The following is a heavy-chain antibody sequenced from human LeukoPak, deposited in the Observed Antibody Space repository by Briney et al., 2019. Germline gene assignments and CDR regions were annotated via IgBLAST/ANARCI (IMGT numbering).Heavy chain of an antibody. V-gene: IGHV3-30-3*02. CDR1: GFTFSSYA. Sequence: GGSLRLSCAASGFTFSSYAMHWVRQAPGKGLEWVAVISYDGSNKYYADSVKGRFTISRDNSKNTLYLQVNGLRAEDTAVYFCAKNRVVTQSYYDYGMDVWGQGTTVTVSS. CDR2: ISYDGSNK. CDR3: AKNRVVTQSYYDYGMDV. D-gene: IGHD4-23*01. J-gene: IGHJ6*02.